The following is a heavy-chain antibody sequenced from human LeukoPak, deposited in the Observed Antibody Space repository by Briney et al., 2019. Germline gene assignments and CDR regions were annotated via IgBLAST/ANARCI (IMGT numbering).Heavy chain of an antibody. CDR3: ARVAASGTALDAFDA. V-gene: IGHV4-39*01. CDR2: IYYSGST. CDR1: GGSISSSSYY. J-gene: IGHJ3*01. Sequence: PSETLSLTCTVSGGSISSSSYYWGWIRQPPGKGLEWIGSIYYSGSTYYNPSLKSRVTISVDTSKNQFSLKLSSVTAADTAVYYCARVAASGTALDAFDAWGQGTMVTVSS. D-gene: IGHD6-13*01.